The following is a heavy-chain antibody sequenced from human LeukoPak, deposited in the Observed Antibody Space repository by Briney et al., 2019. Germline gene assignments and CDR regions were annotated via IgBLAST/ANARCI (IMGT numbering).Heavy chain of an antibody. D-gene: IGHD6-19*01. V-gene: IGHV3-13*01. CDR2: IGTVDDT. CDR1: GFTFSSYD. Sequence: GGSLRLSCAASGFTFSSYDMHWVRQATGKGLEWVSAIGTVDDTYYPGSVKGRFTISRENAKNSLYLQMNSLRAGDTAVYYCERKREPEGAGTGFDYGGRGPLVPVSS. CDR3: ERKREPEGAGTGFDY. J-gene: IGHJ4*02.